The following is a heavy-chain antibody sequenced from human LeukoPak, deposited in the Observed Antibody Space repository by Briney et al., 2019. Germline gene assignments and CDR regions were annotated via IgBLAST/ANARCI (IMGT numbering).Heavy chain of an antibody. CDR1: GFTFSNYV. Sequence: GGSLRLSCSASGFTFSNYVMHWVRQAPGKGLEYVSAITNNGDSRYYADSVKGRFTVSRDNPKNKLYLQMSSLRAEDTAVYYCVKQWLYRAFDMWGQGTMVTVSS. V-gene: IGHV3-64D*09. CDR2: ITNNGDSR. D-gene: IGHD6-19*01. CDR3: VKQWLYRAFDM. J-gene: IGHJ3*02.